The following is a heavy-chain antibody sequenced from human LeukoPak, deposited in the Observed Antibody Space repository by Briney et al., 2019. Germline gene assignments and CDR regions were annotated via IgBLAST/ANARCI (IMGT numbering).Heavy chain of an antibody. CDR1: GGSISSYY. CDR2: IYYSGST. Sequence: SETLSLTCTVSGGSISSYYWSWIRQPPGKGLEWIGFIYYSGSTNYNPSLKSRVTISVDTSKNQFSLKLSSVTAADTAVYYCARTGYYYGSADAFDIWGQGTMVTVSS. D-gene: IGHD3-10*01. J-gene: IGHJ3*02. CDR3: ARTGYYYGSADAFDI. V-gene: IGHV4-59*01.